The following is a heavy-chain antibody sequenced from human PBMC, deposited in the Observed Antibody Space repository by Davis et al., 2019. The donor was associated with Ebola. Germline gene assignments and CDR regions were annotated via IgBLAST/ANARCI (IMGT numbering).Heavy chain of an antibody. CDR2: ISSSSSYT. CDR1: GFTFSSYS. CDR3: AKVDYYDSSGYYSFYYYYYGIDV. J-gene: IGHJ6*02. D-gene: IGHD3-22*01. Sequence: GGSLRLSCAASGFTFSSYSMNWVRQAPGKGLEWVSSISSSSSYTYYADSVKGRFTISRDNSKKTLYLQMNSLRAEDTAVYYCAKVDYYDSSGYYSFYYYYYGIDVWGQGTTVTVSS. V-gene: IGHV3-21*01.